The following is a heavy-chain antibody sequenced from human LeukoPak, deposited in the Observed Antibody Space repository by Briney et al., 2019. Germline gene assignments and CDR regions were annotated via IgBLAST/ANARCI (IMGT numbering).Heavy chain of an antibody. CDR1: GFTFSDYY. D-gene: IGHD3-22*01. J-gene: IGHJ4*02. CDR3: ARDHGYYDSSGYYPSH. V-gene: IGHV3-11*04. CDR2: IGSSGSTI. Sequence: GGSLRLSCAASGFTFSDYYMSWIRQAPGKGLEWVSYIGSSGSTIYYADSVKGRFTISRDNAKNSLYLQMNSLRAEDTAVYYCARDHGYYDSSGYYPSHWGQGTLVTVSS.